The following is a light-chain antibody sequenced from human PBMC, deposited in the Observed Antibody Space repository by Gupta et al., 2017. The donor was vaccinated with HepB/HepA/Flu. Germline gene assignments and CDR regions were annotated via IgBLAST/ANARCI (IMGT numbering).Light chain of an antibody. Sequence: QSVLTPPPSVPAAPGPPVTIPCSGSSSNIGNNYVAWYQQFPGTAPKLLIYENNKRPSGIPNRFSGSKSGTSATLGITGLQTGDEADYYCGTWDSSLRGGVFGGGTKVTVL. CDR3: GTWDSSLRGGV. CDR2: ENN. J-gene: IGLJ2*01. V-gene: IGLV1-51*02. CDR1: SSNIGNNY.